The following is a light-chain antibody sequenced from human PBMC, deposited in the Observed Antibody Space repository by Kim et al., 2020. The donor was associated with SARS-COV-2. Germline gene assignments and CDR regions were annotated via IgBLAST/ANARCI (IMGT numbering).Light chain of an antibody. J-gene: IGKJ1*01. Sequence: SVSPGERAPLSCRASQTVTSNLAWYQQRPGQAPRLLIYGASRRATGIPARFSGSGSGTEFTLTINSLQSEDLAVYYCQQYETAVTFGQGTKVDIK. CDR3: QQYETAVT. CDR2: GAS. CDR1: QTVTSN. V-gene: IGKV3-15*01.